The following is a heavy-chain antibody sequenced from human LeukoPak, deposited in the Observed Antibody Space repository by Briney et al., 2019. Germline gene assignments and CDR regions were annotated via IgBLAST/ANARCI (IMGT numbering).Heavy chain of an antibody. Sequence: GGSLRLSCAASGSTFSSYAMHWVRQAPGKGLEWVAFVRYDGSNKYYADSVKGRFTISRDNSKNTLYLQMNSLRGEDTAVYYCAKSGSNYDYVWGSYRPTEYYFDYWGQGTLVTVSS. CDR3: AKSGSNYDYVWGSYRPTEYYFDY. CDR1: GSTFSSYA. CDR2: VRYDGSNK. D-gene: IGHD3-16*02. J-gene: IGHJ4*02. V-gene: IGHV3-30*02.